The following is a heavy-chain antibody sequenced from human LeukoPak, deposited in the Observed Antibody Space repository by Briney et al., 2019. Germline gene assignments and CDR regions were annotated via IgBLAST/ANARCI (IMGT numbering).Heavy chain of an antibody. CDR1: GYTFTGYY. V-gene: IGHV1-2*02. Sequence: ASVKVSCKASGYTFTGYYMHWVRQAPGQGLEWMGWINPNSGGTNYAQKFQGGVTMTRDTSISTAYMELSRLRSDDTAVYYCARARYPYEAFDIWGQGTMVTVSS. D-gene: IGHD2-2*02. J-gene: IGHJ3*02. CDR3: ARARYPYEAFDI. CDR2: INPNSGGT.